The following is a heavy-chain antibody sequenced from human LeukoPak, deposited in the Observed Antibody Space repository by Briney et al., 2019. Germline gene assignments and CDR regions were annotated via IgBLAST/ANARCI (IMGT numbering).Heavy chain of an antibody. CDR1: GFTFSSYA. CDR3: AKGNTIFGVVTTFDY. Sequence: GGSLRLSCAASGFTFSSYAMSWVRQAPGKGLEWVSAISGSGGSTYYADSVRGRFTISRDNSKNTLYLQMNSLRAEDTAVYYCAKGNTIFGVVTTFDYWGQGTLVTVSS. CDR2: ISGSGGST. J-gene: IGHJ4*02. V-gene: IGHV3-23*01. D-gene: IGHD3-3*01.